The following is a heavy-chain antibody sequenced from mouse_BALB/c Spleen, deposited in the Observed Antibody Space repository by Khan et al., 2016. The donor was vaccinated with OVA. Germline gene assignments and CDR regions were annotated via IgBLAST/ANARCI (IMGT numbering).Heavy chain of an antibody. CDR3: ARSNYGTFAY. D-gene: IGHD2-1*01. CDR1: GFTFSSYT. J-gene: IGHJ3*01. CDR2: INSGGDNT. Sequence: EVQLLETGGGLVKPGGSLKLSCAASGFTFSSYTMSWVRQTPEKRLEWVATINSGGDNTYYPDSVKGRFTISRDNAKHNLYLQMSSLRSEDTALYYCARSNYGTFAYWGQGTLVTVSA. V-gene: IGHV5-9*03.